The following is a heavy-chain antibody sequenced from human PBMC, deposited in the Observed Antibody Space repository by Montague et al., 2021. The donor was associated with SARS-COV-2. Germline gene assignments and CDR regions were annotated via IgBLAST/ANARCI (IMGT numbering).Heavy chain of an antibody. CDR1: DDSISGYY. Sequence: SETLSLTCSINDDSISGYYWAWSRQPPGKGLEWIGFINYSGTSTYSLSLKSKVTITIDTSKKEFTLRLTSLSLAATAMYFCSRESSFCIPGRFESWGQGSQVTVSS. V-gene: IGHV4-59*12. CDR2: INYSGTS. CDR3: SRESSFCIPGRFES. D-gene: IGHD2/OR15-2a*01. J-gene: IGHJ5*01.